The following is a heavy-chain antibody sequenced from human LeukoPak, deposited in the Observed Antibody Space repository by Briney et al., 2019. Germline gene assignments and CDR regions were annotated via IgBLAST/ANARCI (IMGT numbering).Heavy chain of an antibody. D-gene: IGHD4-23*01. CDR1: GFTFSSYS. CDR2: ISSSSSYI. CDR3: ARMTTVVTTEYDAFDI. Sequence: GGSLRLSCAASGFTFSSYSMNWVRQAPGKGLEWVSSISSSSSYIYYADSVKGRFTISRDNAKNSLYLQMNSLRAEDTAVYYCARMTTVVTTEYDAFDIWGQGTMVTVSS. J-gene: IGHJ3*02. V-gene: IGHV3-21*01.